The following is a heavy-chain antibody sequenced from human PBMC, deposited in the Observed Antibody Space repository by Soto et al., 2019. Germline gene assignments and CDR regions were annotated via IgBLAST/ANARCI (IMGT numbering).Heavy chain of an antibody. V-gene: IGHV1-46*01. J-gene: IGHJ4*02. D-gene: IGHD6-13*01. CDR1: GYTFTSYY. CDR3: ARDVGGTGRIAAAADY. Sequence: QVQLVQSGAEVKKPGASVKVSCKASGYTFTSYYMHWVRQAPGQGLEWMGIINPSGGSTSYAQKFQGRVTMTRDTSTSTVYMELSSLRSEDTAVYYCARDVGGTGRIAAAADYWGQGTLVTVSS. CDR2: INPSGGST.